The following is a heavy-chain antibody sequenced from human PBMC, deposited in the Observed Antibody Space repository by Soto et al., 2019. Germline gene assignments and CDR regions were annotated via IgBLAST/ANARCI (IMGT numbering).Heavy chain of an antibody. J-gene: IGHJ3*02. CDR1: GGPISNHY. V-gene: IGHV4-59*11. D-gene: IGHD1-1*01. CDR3: ASRDWNDAFDI. CDR2: IFYSGNT. Sequence: QVQLQESGPGLVKPSETLSLTCTVSGGPISNHYWSWIRQPPGKGLEWIGHIFYSGNTNYSPSLTSRVTISVDTSKNQFSLKMRSVTAADTAVYYCASRDWNDAFDIWGQGTLVTVSS.